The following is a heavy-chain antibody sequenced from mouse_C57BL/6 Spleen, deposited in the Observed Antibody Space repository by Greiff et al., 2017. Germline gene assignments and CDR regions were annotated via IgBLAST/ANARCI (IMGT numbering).Heavy chain of an antibody. J-gene: IGHJ3*01. CDR3: ARSCVGVPWFAY. CDR1: GFTFSDYG. CDR2: ISSGSSTI. V-gene: IGHV5-17*01. Sequence: VHLVESGGGLVKPGGSLKLSCAASGFTFSDYGMHWVRQAPEKGLEWVAYISSGSSTIYYADTVKGRFIISRDNAKNTLFLQTSRLMSGDTAMDYCARSCVGVPWFAYWGQGTLVTVSA. D-gene: IGHD3-3*01.